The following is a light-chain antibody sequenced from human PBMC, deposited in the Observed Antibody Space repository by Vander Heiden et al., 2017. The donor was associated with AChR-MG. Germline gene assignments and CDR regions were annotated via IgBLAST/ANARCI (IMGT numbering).Light chain of an antibody. CDR1: SANIGAGYD. V-gene: IGLV1-40*01. J-gene: IGLJ2*01. CDR3: QSYDSSLSGPV. Sequence: QSVLTQPPSVSGAPGQTVTISCTGSSANIGAGYDVHWYQQLPGTAPKLLIYGNSNRPSGVPDRFSCSKSGTSASLAITGLQAEDEADYYCQSYDSSLSGPVFGGGTKLTVL. CDR2: GNS.